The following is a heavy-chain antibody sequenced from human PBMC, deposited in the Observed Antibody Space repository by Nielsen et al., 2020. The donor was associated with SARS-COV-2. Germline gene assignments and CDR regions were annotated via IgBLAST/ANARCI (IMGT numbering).Heavy chain of an antibody. V-gene: IGHV3-23*01. CDR2: ITNAAVAT. CDR1: GFTFSAYA. J-gene: IGHJ4*02. Sequence: GGSLRLSCAASGFTFSAYAMNWVRQAPGKGLEWVSGITNAAVATYYADSVKGRFTISRDNSKNTLYLQMNSLRAEDTAVYYCAKDVRSGGYFDYWGQGTLVTVSS. D-gene: IGHD1-1*01. CDR3: AKDVRSGGYFDY.